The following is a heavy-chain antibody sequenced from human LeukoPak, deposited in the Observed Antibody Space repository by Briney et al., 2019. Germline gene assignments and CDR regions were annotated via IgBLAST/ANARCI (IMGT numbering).Heavy chain of an antibody. CDR3: AKGGPIAIFGVVYNWFDP. V-gene: IGHV3-53*01. D-gene: IGHD3-3*01. Sequence: PGGSLRLSCAASGFTVSSNYMSWVRQAPGKGLEWVSVIYSGGSTFYADSVKGRFSISRDNSKNTLYLQMNSLRAEDSAVYYCAKGGPIAIFGVVYNWFDPWGQGTLVTVSS. CDR1: GFTVSSNY. J-gene: IGHJ5*02. CDR2: IYSGGST.